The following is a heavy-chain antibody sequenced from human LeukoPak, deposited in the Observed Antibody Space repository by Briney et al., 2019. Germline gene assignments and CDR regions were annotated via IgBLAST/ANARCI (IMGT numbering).Heavy chain of an antibody. V-gene: IGHV3-48*01. Sequence: GGSLRLSCAASGFTFSSYGMTWVRQAPGKGLEWVSYISSSSSTIYYADSVKGRFTISRDNAKNSLYLQLNSLRAEDTAVYYCAKGRLRYFDWLLGIWGQGTLVTVSS. J-gene: IGHJ4*02. D-gene: IGHD3-9*01. CDR1: GFTFSSYG. CDR2: ISSSSSTI. CDR3: AKGRLRYFDWLLGI.